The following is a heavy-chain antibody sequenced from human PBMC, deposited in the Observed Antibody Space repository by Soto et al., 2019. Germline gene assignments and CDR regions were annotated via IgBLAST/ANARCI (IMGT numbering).Heavy chain of an antibody. D-gene: IGHD6-13*01. CDR2: ISAYNGNT. Sequence: QVQLVQSGAEVKKPGASVKVSCKASGYTFTSYGISWVRQAPGQGLEWMGWISAYNGNTNYAQKLQGRVTMTTDTSTSTAYMELRTLRSDDTAVYYCARDRQGRAAGTSYYYMDVWGKGTTVTVSS. CDR3: ARDRQGRAAGTSYYYMDV. J-gene: IGHJ6*03. CDR1: GYTFTSYG. V-gene: IGHV1-18*01.